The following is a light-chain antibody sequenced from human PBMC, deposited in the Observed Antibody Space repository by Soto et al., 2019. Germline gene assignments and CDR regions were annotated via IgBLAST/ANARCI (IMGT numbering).Light chain of an antibody. CDR1: SSDLGSYNL. J-gene: IGLJ1*01. CDR2: EGS. CDR3: CSYAGSTTLYV. Sequence: QSARPNPASVSGSPGQSITISCTGTSSDLGSYNLVSWYQQHPDKAPKLMIYEGSQRPSGVSNRFSGSKSGNTASLTISGLQAEDEADYYCCSYAGSTTLYVFGTGTKLTVL. V-gene: IGLV2-23*01.